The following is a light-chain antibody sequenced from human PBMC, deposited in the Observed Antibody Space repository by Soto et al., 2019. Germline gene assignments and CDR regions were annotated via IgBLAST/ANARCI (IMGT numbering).Light chain of an antibody. V-gene: IGKV3-15*01. CDR1: QSASSN. J-gene: IGKJ4*01. Sequence: EIVMTQSPATLSVSPGERATLSCRARQSASSNLAWYQQKPGQAPWLLIYAASTRATGIPARFSGSGSGTEFTLTISSLQSEDFAVYYCQQYNKWPLTFGGGTKVEI. CDR3: QQYNKWPLT. CDR2: AAS.